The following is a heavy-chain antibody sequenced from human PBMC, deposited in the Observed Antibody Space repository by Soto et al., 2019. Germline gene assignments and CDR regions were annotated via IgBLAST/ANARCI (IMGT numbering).Heavy chain of an antibody. Sequence: ASVKGSCKASGGTFSSYAISWVRQAPGQGLEWKGGIIPISGTANYAQKFQGRVTITADESTSTAYMELSSLRSEDTAVYYCARSQGSSTSLEIYYYYYYGMDVWGQGTTVTVSS. V-gene: IGHV1-69*01. D-gene: IGHD2-2*01. CDR2: IIPISGTA. CDR3: ARSQGSSTSLEIYYYYYYGMDV. J-gene: IGHJ6*02. CDR1: GGTFSSYA.